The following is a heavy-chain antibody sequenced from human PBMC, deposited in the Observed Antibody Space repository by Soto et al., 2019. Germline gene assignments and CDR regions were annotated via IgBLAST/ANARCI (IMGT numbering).Heavy chain of an antibody. CDR1: GFTFSSYW. Sequence: EVQLVESGGGLVQPGGSLRLSCAASGFTFSSYWMHWVRQAPGKGLVWVSRINSDGSSTSYADSVKGRFTISRDNAKNPLYLQMNRLRAEDTVVYYCAIRASYYDSSGYFDYWGQGTLVTVSS. V-gene: IGHV3-74*01. J-gene: IGHJ4*02. CDR3: AIRASYYDSSGYFDY. D-gene: IGHD3-22*01. CDR2: INSDGSST.